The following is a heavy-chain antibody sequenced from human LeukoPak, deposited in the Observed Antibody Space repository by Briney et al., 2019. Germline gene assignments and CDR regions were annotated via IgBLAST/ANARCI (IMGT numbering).Heavy chain of an antibody. J-gene: IGHJ4*02. CDR3: ARLIVVYYFDY. CDR2: THSGGST. D-gene: IGHD1-26*01. Sequence: GGSLRLSCAASGFTVSSNYMSWVRQAPGKGLEWVSITHSGGSTYYADSMKGRFTISRDNSKNTLYLQMNSLRAEDTAVYYCARLIVVYYFDYWGQGTLVTVSS. V-gene: IGHV3-66*01. CDR1: GFTVSSNY.